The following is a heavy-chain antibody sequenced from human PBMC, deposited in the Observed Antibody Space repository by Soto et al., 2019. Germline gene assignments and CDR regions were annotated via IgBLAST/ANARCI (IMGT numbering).Heavy chain of an antibody. CDR3: ARVPIDTYMIYWSDH. J-gene: IGHJ5*02. V-gene: IGHV4-61*08. D-gene: IGHD3-16*01. CDR2: IYFSGRT. Sequence: SETLSLTCTVSGDSVSSGDYYWTWIRQPPGKGLEWVGHIYFSGRTNYIPSLESRVTISLDTSKNQFSLKLTSVTAADTAVYYCARVPIDTYMIYWSDHWGKGTLATVS. CDR1: GDSVSSGDYY.